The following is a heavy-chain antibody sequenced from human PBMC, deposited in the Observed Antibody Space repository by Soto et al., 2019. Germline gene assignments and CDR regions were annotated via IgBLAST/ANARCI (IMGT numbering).Heavy chain of an antibody. CDR3: AKSVTTVAGTSWFDP. D-gene: IGHD6-19*01. J-gene: IGHJ5*02. V-gene: IGHV3-9*01. CDR1: GFTFDDYA. Sequence: EVRLVESGGGLVQPGRSLRLSCAASGFTFDDYAMHWVRQAPGKGLEWVSGISWNSGSIGYADSVKGRFTISRDNAKNSLYLQMKSLRAEDTALYYCAKSVTTVAGTSWFDPWGQGTLVTVSS. CDR2: ISWNSGSI.